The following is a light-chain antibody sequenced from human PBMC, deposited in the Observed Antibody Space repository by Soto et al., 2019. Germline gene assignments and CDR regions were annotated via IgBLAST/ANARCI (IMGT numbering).Light chain of an antibody. CDR1: SCDVGSYNR. Sequence: QSVLTQPPSVSGSPGQSVTISCTGTSCDVGSYNRVSWYQQHPGTAPKLMIFEVSNRPSGLPHRFSGSKSGNTASLTISGLQDEDEADYYCSSYTSSSPVVFGGGTKLTVL. CDR2: EVS. CDR3: SSYTSSSPVV. J-gene: IGLJ2*01. V-gene: IGLV2-18*02.